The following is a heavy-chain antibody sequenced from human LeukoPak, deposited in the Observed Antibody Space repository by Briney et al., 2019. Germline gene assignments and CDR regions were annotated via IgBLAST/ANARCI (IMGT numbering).Heavy chain of an antibody. V-gene: IGHV3-30*04. CDR1: GFTFSSYS. D-gene: IGHD3-16*01. CDR2: ISKDGSNK. CDR3: AKRPRAENYDYVWGSSSYSYYMDV. J-gene: IGHJ6*03. Sequence: GGSLRLSCAASGFTFSSYSMHWVRQAPGKGLEWVTVISKDGSNKYYADSVKGRFTISRDNSKNTLYLQMNSLRTEDTAVYYCAKRPRAENYDYVWGSSSYSYYMDVWGKGTTVTISS.